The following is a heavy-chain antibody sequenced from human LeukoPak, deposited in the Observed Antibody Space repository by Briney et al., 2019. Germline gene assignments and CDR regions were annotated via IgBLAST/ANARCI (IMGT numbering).Heavy chain of an antibody. J-gene: IGHJ6*02. Sequence: GGSLRLSCAASGFTFSSYDMHWVRQATGKGLEWVSAIGTAGDTYYPGSVKGRFTISRGNAKNSLYLQMNSLRAGDTAVYYCARGESLYYGMDVWGQGTTVTVSS. CDR2: IGTAGDT. CDR3: ARGESLYYGMDV. V-gene: IGHV3-13*01. CDR1: GFTFSSYD.